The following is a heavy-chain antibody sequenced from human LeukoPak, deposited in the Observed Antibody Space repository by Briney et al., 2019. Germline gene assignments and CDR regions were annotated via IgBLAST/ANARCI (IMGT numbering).Heavy chain of an antibody. J-gene: IGHJ3*02. D-gene: IGHD2-15*01. CDR2: IYPGDSNT. CDR1: GYSFKNYW. Sequence: GESLKISCKGSGYSFKNYWIAWVRQMPGKDLEWMGIIYPGDSNTRYNPSFQGQVTISADKSISTAYLQWSSLKASDTAEYYCARQREWGGGFDAFDIWGQGTMVTVSS. V-gene: IGHV5-51*01. CDR3: ARQREWGGGFDAFDI.